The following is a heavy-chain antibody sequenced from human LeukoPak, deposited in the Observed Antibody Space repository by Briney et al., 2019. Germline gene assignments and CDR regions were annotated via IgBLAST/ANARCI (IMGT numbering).Heavy chain of an antibody. D-gene: IGHD4-17*01. J-gene: IGHJ6*02. Sequence: GRSLRLSCAASGFTFSSYSMNWVRQAPGKGLEWVSSISSSSYIYYADSVKGRFTISRDNAKNSLYLQMNSLRAEDTAVYYCARSTVTTGAYYYGMDVWGQGTMVTVSS. CDR2: ISSSSYI. CDR1: GFTFSSYS. CDR3: ARSTVTTGAYYYGMDV. V-gene: IGHV3-21*01.